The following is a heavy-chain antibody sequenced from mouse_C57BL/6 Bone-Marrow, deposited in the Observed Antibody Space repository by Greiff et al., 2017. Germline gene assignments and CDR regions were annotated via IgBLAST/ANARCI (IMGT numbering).Heavy chain of an antibody. CDR1: GYAFTNYL. J-gene: IGHJ3*01. D-gene: IGHD1-1*01. CDR2: IYPGSGST. Sequence: QVQLQQSGAELVRPGTSVKVSCKASGYAFTNYLIEWVKQRPGQGLEWIGDIYPGSGSTNYNEKFKSKATLTVDTSSSTAYMQLSSLTSEDSAVYYCARLLRSWFAYWGQGTLVTVSA. CDR3: ARLLRSWFAY. V-gene: IGHV1-54*01.